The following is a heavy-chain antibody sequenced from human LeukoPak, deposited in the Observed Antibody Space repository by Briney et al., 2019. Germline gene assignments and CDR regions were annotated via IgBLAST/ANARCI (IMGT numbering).Heavy chain of an antibody. CDR1: GFTFSDHA. CDR2: ISYHARDQ. Sequence: GGSLRLSCTASGFTFSDHAMHWVRQAPGKGLEWVTVISYHARDQFYADSVKGRSTVSRDNSGNILYLQMNSLRVEDSAVYYCAAQPCINGICYLDYWGQGALVTVSS. V-gene: IGHV3-30*04. D-gene: IGHD2-8*01. CDR3: AAQPCINGICYLDY. J-gene: IGHJ4*02.